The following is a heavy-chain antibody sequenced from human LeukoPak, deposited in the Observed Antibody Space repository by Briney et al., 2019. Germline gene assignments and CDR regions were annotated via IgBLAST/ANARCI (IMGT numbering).Heavy chain of an antibody. CDR3: ARDLRRFSLYGPSFDY. J-gene: IGHJ4*02. CDR2: IYTSGST. Sequence: SETLSLTCTVSGGSISSYYWSWIRQPAGKGLEWIWRIYTSGSTNYNPSLKSRVTMSVDTSKNQFSLKLSSVTAADTAVYYCARDLRRFSLYGPSFDYWGQGTLVTVSS. D-gene: IGHD3-10*01. V-gene: IGHV4-4*07. CDR1: GGSISSYY.